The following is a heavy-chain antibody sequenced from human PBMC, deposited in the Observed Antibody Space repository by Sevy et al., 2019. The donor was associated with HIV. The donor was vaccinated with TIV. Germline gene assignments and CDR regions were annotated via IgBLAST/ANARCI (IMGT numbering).Heavy chain of an antibody. CDR1: GYTFTSNY. Sequence: ASVKVSCKASGYTFTSNYMHWVRQAPGQGLEWMGIINPSGVSASYAQKFQGRVTVTRDTSTSTVYMELSSLRSEDTAIYYCARDRAAAGKKYCYYGMDVWGQGTTVTVSS. J-gene: IGHJ6*02. D-gene: IGHD6-13*01. V-gene: IGHV1-46*01. CDR2: INPSGVSA. CDR3: ARDRAAAGKKYCYYGMDV.